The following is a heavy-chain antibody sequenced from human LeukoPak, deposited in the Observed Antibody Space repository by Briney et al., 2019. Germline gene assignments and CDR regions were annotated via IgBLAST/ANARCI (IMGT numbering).Heavy chain of an antibody. Sequence: SETLSLTCTVSGGSISNYYWSWIRQPPGKGLEWIGYIYYSGGTNYNPSLKSRVTISVDTSKNQFSLKLSSVTAADTAVYYCARGGGYNREAFDIWGQGTMVTVSS. D-gene: IGHD5-24*01. CDR1: GGSISNYY. V-gene: IGHV4-59*01. CDR3: ARGGGYNREAFDI. CDR2: IYYSGGT. J-gene: IGHJ3*02.